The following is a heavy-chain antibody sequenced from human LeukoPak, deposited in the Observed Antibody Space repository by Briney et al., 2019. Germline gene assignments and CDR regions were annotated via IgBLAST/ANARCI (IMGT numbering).Heavy chain of an antibody. Sequence: GESLKISCKGSGYSFTNYWIAWVRQMPGKGLGWMGVIYPDDSDTKYSPSFQGQVTFSADKSINTAYLRWSSLKASDTAIYYCARALFGYRHGYVDSWGQGSLVTVSS. CDR1: GYSFTNYW. CDR3: ARALFGYRHGYVDS. CDR2: IYPDDSDT. J-gene: IGHJ4*02. V-gene: IGHV5-51*01. D-gene: IGHD2-2*03.